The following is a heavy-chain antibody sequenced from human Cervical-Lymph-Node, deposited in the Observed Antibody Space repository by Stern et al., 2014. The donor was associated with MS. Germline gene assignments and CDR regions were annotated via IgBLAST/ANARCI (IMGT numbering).Heavy chain of an antibody. V-gene: IGHV1-58*01. CDR3: AADDLTGGSSAPIDY. J-gene: IGHJ4*02. Sequence: VQLVQSGPEVKKPGTSVKVSCKASGVTFSSSLVQWVRQARGKRLEWIGWIDVGSGNTNYAQKFQERFTISRDMSTTTAYMELSSLRSDTAVYYCAADDLTGGSSAPIDYWGQGTLVTVSS. CDR1: GVTFSSSL. CDR2: IDVGSGNT. D-gene: IGHD7-27*01.